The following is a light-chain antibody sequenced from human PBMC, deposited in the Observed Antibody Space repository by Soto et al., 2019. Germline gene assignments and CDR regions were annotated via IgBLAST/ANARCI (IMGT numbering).Light chain of an antibody. J-gene: IGKJ1*01. Sequence: DIQMTQSPSTLSASVGDRVTITCRASQSISSWLAWYQQKPGKAPKLLIYDASSLESGVPSRFSGSGSGTEFTLTISRLEPEDFAVYYCLQYGTSLRTFGQGTKVDIK. V-gene: IGKV1-5*01. CDR3: LQYGTSLRT. CDR1: QSISSW. CDR2: DAS.